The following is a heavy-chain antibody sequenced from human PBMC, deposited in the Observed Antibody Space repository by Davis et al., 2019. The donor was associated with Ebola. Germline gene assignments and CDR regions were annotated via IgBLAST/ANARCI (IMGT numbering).Heavy chain of an antibody. Sequence: GESLKISCAASAFTVSSNYMSWVRQAPGKGLEWVSVIYIGGSTYYADSVKGRFTISRDNSKNTLYLQMNSLRAEDTAVYYCAKDLASYYDFWSGYFVWGQGTLVTVSS. D-gene: IGHD3-3*01. CDR3: AKDLASYYDFWSGYFV. J-gene: IGHJ4*02. CDR1: AFTVSSNY. CDR2: IYIGGST. V-gene: IGHV3-66*02.